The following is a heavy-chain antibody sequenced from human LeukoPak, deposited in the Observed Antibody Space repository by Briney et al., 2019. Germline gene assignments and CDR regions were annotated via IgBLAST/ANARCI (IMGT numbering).Heavy chain of an antibody. J-gene: IGHJ3*02. CDR2: ISGSGGST. Sequence: PGGSLRLSCAASGFTFSSYAMSWVRQAPGKGLEWVSAISGSGGSTYYADSVKGRFTISRDNSKNTLYLQMNSLGAEDTAVYYCAKDTTMIVVMPLSAFDIWGQGTMVTVSS. CDR3: AKDTTMIVVMPLSAFDI. CDR1: GFTFSSYA. V-gene: IGHV3-23*01. D-gene: IGHD3-22*01.